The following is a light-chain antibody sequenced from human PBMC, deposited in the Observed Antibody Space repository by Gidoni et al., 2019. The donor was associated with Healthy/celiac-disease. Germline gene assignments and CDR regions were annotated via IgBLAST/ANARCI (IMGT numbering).Light chain of an antibody. J-gene: IGKJ2*01. CDR3: QQYGSSPYT. V-gene: IGKV3-20*01. CDR1: KSLSSPD. CDR2: AAS. Sequence: EFVLTQSQGTLSLSPGERATLSCRASKSLSSPDVAWYQQKPGQAPKLLMYAASSKATGVPDRFSGSGSGTDFTLTISGLEPEDFAVYYCQQYGSSPYTFXQXTKLEIK.